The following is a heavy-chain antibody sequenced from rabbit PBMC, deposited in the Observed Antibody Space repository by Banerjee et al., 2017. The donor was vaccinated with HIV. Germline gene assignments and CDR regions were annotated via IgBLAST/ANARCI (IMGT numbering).Heavy chain of an antibody. D-gene: IGHD4-1*01. V-gene: IGHV1S40*01. CDR1: GFDLSGYYD. CDR2: IYVGSSGKT. J-gene: IGHJ4*01. CDR3: ARDLAGVIGWNFDL. Sequence: QSLEESGGDLVKPEGSLTLTCTASGFDLSGYYDMCWVRQAPGKGLEWIACIYVGSSGKTYYATWAKGRFTISRTSSTTVALQMTSLTAADTATYFCARDLAGVIGWNFDLWGPGTLVTVS.